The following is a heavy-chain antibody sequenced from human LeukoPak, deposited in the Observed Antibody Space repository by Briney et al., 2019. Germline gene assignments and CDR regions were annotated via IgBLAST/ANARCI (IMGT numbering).Heavy chain of an antibody. CDR2: VNPNSGDT. D-gene: IGHD1-1*01. V-gene: IGHV1-2*02. Sequence: GASVKVSCKASGYTFTAYHIRWVRQAPGQGLEWLGWVNPNSGDTLYAQSFQGRVTMTRDTSISTVYMDMSRLTSDDAAAYYCAGGVTETTTGLTKFDPWGQGTLVTVSS. CDR3: AGGVTETTTGLTKFDP. CDR1: GYTFTAYH. J-gene: IGHJ5*02.